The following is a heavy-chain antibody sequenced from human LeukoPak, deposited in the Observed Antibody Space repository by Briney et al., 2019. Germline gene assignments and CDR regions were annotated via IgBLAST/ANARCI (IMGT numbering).Heavy chain of an antibody. CDR3: TKCGYSYGFSQYYYFDY. CDR1: GFTFSSYA. J-gene: IGHJ4*02. V-gene: IGHV3-23*01. Sequence: PGGSLRLSCAASGFTFSSYAMSWVRQAPGKGLEWVSAISGSGCSTYYADSVKGRFTISRDNSKNTLYLQMNSLRAEDTAVYYCTKCGYSYGFSQYYYFDYWGQGTLVTVSS. D-gene: IGHD5-18*01. CDR2: ISGSGCST.